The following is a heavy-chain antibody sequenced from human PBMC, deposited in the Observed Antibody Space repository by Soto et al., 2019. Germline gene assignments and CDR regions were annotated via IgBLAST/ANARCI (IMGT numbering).Heavy chain of an antibody. V-gene: IGHV1-69*13. CDR1: GGTFSSYA. Sequence: GASVKVSCKASGGTFSSYAISWVRQAPGQGLEWMGGIIPIFGTANYAQKFQGRVTITADESTSTAYMELSSLRSEDTAVYYCARGGSYQIFDAFDIWGQGTMVTVSS. CDR3: ARGGSYQIFDAFDI. J-gene: IGHJ3*02. D-gene: IGHD1-26*01. CDR2: IIPIFGTA.